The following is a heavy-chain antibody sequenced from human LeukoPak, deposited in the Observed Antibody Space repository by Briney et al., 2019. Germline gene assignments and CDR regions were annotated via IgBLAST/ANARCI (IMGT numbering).Heavy chain of an antibody. V-gene: IGHV1-2*04. CDR2: INPNSGGT. D-gene: IGHD3-10*01. J-gene: IGHJ4*02. CDR1: GYTFTAYH. CDR3: ARAALSDYFGSGSHVDY. Sequence: ASVKVSCKASGYTFTAYHMHWVRQAPGQGLEWMGWINPNSGGTKYAQKFQDWVTMTRDTSISTAYMELNRLRSDDTAVYYCARAALSDYFGSGSHVDYWGQGTLVTVSS.